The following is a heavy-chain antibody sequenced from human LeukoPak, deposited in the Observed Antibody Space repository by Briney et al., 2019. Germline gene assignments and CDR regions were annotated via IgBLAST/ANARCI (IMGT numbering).Heavy chain of an antibody. CDR1: GFTFSSYW. CDR3: ARGGGDHAFDI. J-gene: IGHJ3*02. CDR2: IDNNGRDT. V-gene: IGHV3-74*01. D-gene: IGHD2-21*02. Sequence: GGSLRLSCAASGFTFSSYWMHWVRLSPEEGLVWVSRIDNNGRDTIYADSVKGRFTISRDNTRNTLHLQLGSLRVEDTAIYYCARGGGDHAFDIWGQGTMVTVSS.